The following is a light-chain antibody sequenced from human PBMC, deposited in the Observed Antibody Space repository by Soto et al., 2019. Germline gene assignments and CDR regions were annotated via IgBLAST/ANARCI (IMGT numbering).Light chain of an antibody. J-gene: IGKJ1*01. CDR1: QSVSSRY. CDR2: DVS. V-gene: IGKV3-20*01. Sequence: EILLTQSQGTLSLSPGESATLSCRASQSVSSRYVAWYPQQPDQAPRLLIYDVSNRGTGISDRFIGSGSGTDFTLIITRLEPEDDGLDYCQQYGRSPSTFGQGTKV. CDR3: QQYGRSPST.